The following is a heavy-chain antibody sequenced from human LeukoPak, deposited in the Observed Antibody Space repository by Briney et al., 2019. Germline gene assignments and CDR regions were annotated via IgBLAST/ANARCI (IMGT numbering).Heavy chain of an antibody. J-gene: IGHJ4*02. V-gene: IGHV4-30-2*01. CDR1: GGSISSCGYS. D-gene: IGHD5-12*01. CDR2: IYHSGST. Sequence: SETLSLTCAVSGGSISSCGYSWSWIPQPPGKGLEWIGYIYHSGSTYYNPSLKSRVTISVDRSKNQFSLKLSSVTAADTAVYYCARVNSGYDIDYWGQGTLVTVSS. CDR3: ARVNSGYDIDY.